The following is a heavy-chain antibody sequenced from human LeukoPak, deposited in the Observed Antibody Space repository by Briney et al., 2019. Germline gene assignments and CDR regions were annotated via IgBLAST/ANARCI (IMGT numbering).Heavy chain of an antibody. D-gene: IGHD3-3*01. Sequence: SGRSLRLSCAASGITFTDHGLSWVRQAPGKGLEWVSSISVSGGVTLYADSVKGRFVISRDNSRSRVYLEMNRLRAEDTAVYYCAKGFGFWRGLYYFDHWGQGTLVTVSS. CDR2: ISVSGGVT. CDR1: GITFTDHG. J-gene: IGHJ4*02. CDR3: AKGFGFWRGLYYFDH. V-gene: IGHV3-23*01.